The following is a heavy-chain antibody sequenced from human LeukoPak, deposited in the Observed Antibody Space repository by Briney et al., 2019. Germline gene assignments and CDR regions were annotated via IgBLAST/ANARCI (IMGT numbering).Heavy chain of an antibody. D-gene: IGHD3-16*01. Sequence: GRSLRLSCAASGLTFSIYAMHWVRQAPGKGLEWVAVISYDGSNKYYADSVKGRFTISRDNSKNTLYLQMNSLRAEDTAVYYCARGWPTGRLMITFHPWGQGTLVTVSS. CDR3: ARGWPTGRLMITFHP. CDR2: ISYDGSNK. CDR1: GLTFSIYA. V-gene: IGHV3-30*04. J-gene: IGHJ5*02.